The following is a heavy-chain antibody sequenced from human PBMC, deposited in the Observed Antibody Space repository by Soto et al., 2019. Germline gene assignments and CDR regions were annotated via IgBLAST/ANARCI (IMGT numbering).Heavy chain of an antibody. CDR3: AKGFDY. V-gene: IGHV3-30*18. Sequence: PVGSLRLSCAASGFTFSSYGMHWVRQAPGKGLEWVAVISYDGSNKYYADSVKGRFTISRDNSKNTLYLQMNSLRAEDTAVYYCAKGFDYWGQGTLVTVSS. CDR2: ISYDGSNK. CDR1: GFTFSSYG. J-gene: IGHJ4*02.